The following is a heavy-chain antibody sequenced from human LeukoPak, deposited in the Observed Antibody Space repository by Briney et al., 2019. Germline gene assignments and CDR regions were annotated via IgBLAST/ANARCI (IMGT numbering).Heavy chain of an antibody. J-gene: IGHJ3*02. CDR1: GGTFSSYA. CDR3: ARERPIIGSYYDAFDI. Sequence: SVKVSCNASGGTFSSYAISWVRQAPGQGLEWMGGIIPIFGTANYAQKFQGRVTITTDESTSTAYMELSSLRSEDTAVYYCARERPIIGSYYDAFDIWGQGTMVTVSS. D-gene: IGHD1-26*01. CDR2: IIPIFGTA. V-gene: IGHV1-69*05.